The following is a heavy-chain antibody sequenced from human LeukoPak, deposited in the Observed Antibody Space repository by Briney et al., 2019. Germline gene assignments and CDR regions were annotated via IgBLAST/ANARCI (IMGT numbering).Heavy chain of an antibody. CDR2: ISSSGSTI. CDR3: ARVLTFGELSLAP. J-gene: IGHJ5*02. CDR1: GFTLSDYY. Sequence: TGGSLRLSCAASGFTLSDYYMSWIRQAPGKGLEWISYISSSGSTIFYADSVKGRFTISRDNAKNSLYLQMNSLRAEDTAVYYCARVLTFGELSLAPWGQGTQVTVSS. D-gene: IGHD3-10*01. V-gene: IGHV3-11*01.